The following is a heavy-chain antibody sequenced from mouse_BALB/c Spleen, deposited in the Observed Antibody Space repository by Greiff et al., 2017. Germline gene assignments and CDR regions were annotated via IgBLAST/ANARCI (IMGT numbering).Heavy chain of an antibody. CDR3: ARVGMGPPRYFDV. Sequence: VQLVESGPGLVAPSQSLSITCTVSGFSLTGYGVNWVRQPPGKGLEWLGMIWGDGSTDYNSALKSRLSISKDNSKGQVFLKMNSLQTDDTARYYCARVGMGPPRYFDVWGAGTTVTVSS. CDR1: GFSLTGYG. D-gene: IGHD2-10*02. CDR2: IWGDGST. J-gene: IGHJ1*01. V-gene: IGHV2-6-7*01.